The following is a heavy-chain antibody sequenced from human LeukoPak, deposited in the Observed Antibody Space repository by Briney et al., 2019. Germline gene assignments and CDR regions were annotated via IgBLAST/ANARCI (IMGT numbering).Heavy chain of an antibody. V-gene: IGHV1-8*01. CDR3: ARYSSYNWFDP. J-gene: IGHJ5*02. Sequence: ASVTVSFEASGYTFTSYDINWVRQAPGQGLEWMGWMNPNSGNTGYAQKFQGRVTMTRNTSISTAYMELSSLRSEDTAVYYCARYSSYNWFDPWGQGTLVTVSS. CDR2: MNPNSGNT. D-gene: IGHD6-6*01. CDR1: GYTFTSYD.